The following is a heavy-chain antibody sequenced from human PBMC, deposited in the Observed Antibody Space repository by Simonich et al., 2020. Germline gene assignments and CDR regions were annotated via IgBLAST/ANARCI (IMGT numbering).Heavy chain of an antibody. D-gene: IGHD6-6*01. J-gene: IGHJ2*01. CDR2: IEQDGSER. V-gene: IGHV3-7*01. Sequence: EVQLAESGEGLVQPGGSLRLSCAASGFTFSSYWMSWVRQAPGKGLEWVANIEQDGSERYYVDSVKGRLTISRDNAKNSLYLQMNSLRAEDTAVYYCAREYSSSSDPYWYFDLWGRGTLVTVSS. CDR3: AREYSSSSDPYWYFDL. CDR1: GFTFSSYW.